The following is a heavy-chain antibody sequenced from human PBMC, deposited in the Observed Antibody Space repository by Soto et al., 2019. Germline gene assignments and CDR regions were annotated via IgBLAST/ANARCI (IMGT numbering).Heavy chain of an antibody. D-gene: IGHD2-21*02. CDR1: GGSISGYY. CDR3: TRDGDGRMTTNPYYYYGMDV. J-gene: IGHJ6*02. Sequence: SETLSLTCTVSGGSISGYYWSWIRQPPGKGLEWIGNVYYSGGAKYGPSVKRRVSISVDTSKNQFSLNLSSVTAADTAVYYCTRDGDGRMTTNPYYYYGMDVWGPGITVTVSS. CDR2: VYYSGGA. V-gene: IGHV4-59*01.